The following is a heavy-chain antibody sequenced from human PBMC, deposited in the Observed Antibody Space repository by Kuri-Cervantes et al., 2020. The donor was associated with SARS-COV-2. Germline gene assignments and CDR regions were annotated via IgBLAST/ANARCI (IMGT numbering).Heavy chain of an antibody. CDR3: YCAPKEGFDS. CDR1: GYTFNNYD. V-gene: IGHV1-8*02. J-gene: IGHJ4*02. Sequence: ASVKVSCKASGYTFNNYDINWVRQATGQGPEWMGWMNPNSGNTGYAQKFQGRVTMTRDTSTSTVYMELSSLTSEDTAIYYCYCAPKEGFDSWGQGTLVTVSS. D-gene: IGHD2-21*01. CDR2: MNPNSGNT.